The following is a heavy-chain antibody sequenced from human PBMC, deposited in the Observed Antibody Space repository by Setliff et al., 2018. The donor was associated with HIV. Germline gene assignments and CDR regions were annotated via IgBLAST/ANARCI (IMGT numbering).Heavy chain of an antibody. V-gene: IGHV4-38-2*01. CDR3: ARQVGNKVLFDS. CDR1: GFYISRGYY. J-gene: IGHJ4*02. CDR2: IKHSGRN. D-gene: IGHD7-27*01. Sequence: SETLSLTCGVSGFYISRGYYWGWIRQPPGKGLEWIGNIKHSGRNYYNPSLMGRVTISVDTSKNQLSLKLSSVTAADTAVYYCARQVGNKVLFDSWGQGTLVTVSS.